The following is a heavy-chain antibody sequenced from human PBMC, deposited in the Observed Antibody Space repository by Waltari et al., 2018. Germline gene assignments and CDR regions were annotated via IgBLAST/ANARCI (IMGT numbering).Heavy chain of an antibody. J-gene: IGHJ6*03. D-gene: IGHD2-8*01. V-gene: IGHV3-23*01. CDR2: ISGSDGTT. CDR1: GFAFWDDA. Sequence: EVQLLESGGGLVDRGGSLRVACVASGFAFWDDARHVVRQAPGQGLEWVASISGSDGTTYYADSVKGRFTISRANSKDTLYLEMNSLRAEDTAVYYCAKGGYCTSGLCPGYYYMDVWGKGTTVTVSS. CDR3: AKGGYCTSGLCPGYYYMDV.